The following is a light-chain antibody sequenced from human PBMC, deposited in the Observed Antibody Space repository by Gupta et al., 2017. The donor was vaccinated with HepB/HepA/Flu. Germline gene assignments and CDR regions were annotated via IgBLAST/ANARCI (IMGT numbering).Light chain of an antibody. Sequence: EIVLTQSPGTLPLSPGDRASLSCRASQSINNYLAWYQQKPGQAPRLLIYDAFKRATGVPDRFSGSGSGTDFTLTISSLEPEDFALYYCQQGSERPCSFGQGTXLDIK. CDR1: QSINNY. CDR3: QQGSERPCS. V-gene: IGKV3-11*01. CDR2: DAF. J-gene: IGKJ2*04.